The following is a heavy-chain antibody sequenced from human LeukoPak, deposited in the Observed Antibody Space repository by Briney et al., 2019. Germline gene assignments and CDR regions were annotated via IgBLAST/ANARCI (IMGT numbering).Heavy chain of an antibody. CDR2: ISGSDGST. Sequence: GGSLRLSCAASGFTFSSYAMSWVRQAPGKELEWVSAISGSDGSTYYADSVKGRFTISRDNSKNTLYLQMNSLRAEDTAVYYCAKVIAVAGTWSWFDPWGQGTLVTVSS. J-gene: IGHJ5*02. CDR1: GFTFSSYA. D-gene: IGHD6-19*01. CDR3: AKVIAVAGTWSWFDP. V-gene: IGHV3-23*01.